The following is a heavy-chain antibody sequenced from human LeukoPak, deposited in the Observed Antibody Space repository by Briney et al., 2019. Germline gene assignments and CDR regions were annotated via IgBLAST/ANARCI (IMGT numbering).Heavy chain of an antibody. CDR2: ISGSGAYT. CDR1: GFTFGNYA. CDR3: AKDMGSGGARWFDR. D-gene: IGHD2-15*01. J-gene: IGHJ5*02. Sequence: GGSLRLSCAASGFTFGNYAMRWVRQAPGQGLECVSAISGSGAYTNYADSVKGRFTISRDNSKNTLYLQMNSLKAEDTAIYYCAKDMGSGGARWFDRWGQGTLVTVSS. V-gene: IGHV3-23*01.